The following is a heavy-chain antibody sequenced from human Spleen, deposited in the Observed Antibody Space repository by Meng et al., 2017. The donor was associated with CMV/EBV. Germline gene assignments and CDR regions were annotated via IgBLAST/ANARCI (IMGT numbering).Heavy chain of an antibody. CDR2: INPSGGST. Sequence: ASVKVSCMASGYTFTSYYMHWVRQAPGQGLEWMGIINPSGGSTSYAQKFQGRVTMTRDTSTSTVYMELSSLRSEDTAVYYCARNYDSSGYYDTFDYWGQGTLVTVSS. J-gene: IGHJ4*02. CDR3: ARNYDSSGYYDTFDY. V-gene: IGHV1-46*01. CDR1: GYTFTSYY. D-gene: IGHD3-22*01.